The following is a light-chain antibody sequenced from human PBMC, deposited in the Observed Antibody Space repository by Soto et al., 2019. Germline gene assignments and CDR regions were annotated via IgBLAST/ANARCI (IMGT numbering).Light chain of an antibody. J-gene: IGKJ4*01. CDR1: QDIKNY. V-gene: IGKV1-33*01. Sequence: DIQMTQSPSSLSASVGDRVTITCQASQDIKNYLNWYQQKSGKAPKLLIYDASDLETGFPSRFSRSGSGTDFTFSINSLQPEDIATYYCEQYDNLPLTFGGGTKVDIK. CDR3: EQYDNLPLT. CDR2: DAS.